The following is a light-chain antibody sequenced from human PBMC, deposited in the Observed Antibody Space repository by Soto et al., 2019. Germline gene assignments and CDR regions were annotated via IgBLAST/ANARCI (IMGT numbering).Light chain of an antibody. CDR3: QQYDSSWT. J-gene: IGKJ1*01. CDR1: QSVRSSY. V-gene: IGKV3-20*01. Sequence: EIVLTQSPGTLSLSPGERATLSCRASQSVRSSYLVWHQQKPGQAPRLPIYGASSRATGIPDRFSGSGSGTDFSFTIGSLQPDDFATYYCQQYDSSWTFGQGTKVEIK. CDR2: GAS.